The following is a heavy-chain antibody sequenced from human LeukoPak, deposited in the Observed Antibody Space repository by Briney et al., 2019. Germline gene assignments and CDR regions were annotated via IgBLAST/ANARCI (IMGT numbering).Heavy chain of an antibody. CDR1: GFTVSSNY. CDR3: ARKNDLFNAAFDI. J-gene: IGHJ3*02. D-gene: IGHD2/OR15-2a*01. V-gene: IGHV3-53*01. Sequence: GGSLRLSCAASGFTVSSNYMSWARQAPGKGLEWVSADSVKGRFTISRDNSKNTLSLQMNSLRAEDTAVYYCARKNDLFNAAFDIWGQGTVVTVSS.